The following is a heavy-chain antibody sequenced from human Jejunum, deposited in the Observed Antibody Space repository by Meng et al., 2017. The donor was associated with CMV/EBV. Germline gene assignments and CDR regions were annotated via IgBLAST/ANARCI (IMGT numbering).Heavy chain of an antibody. CDR3: ARVRGGFDP. CDR2: IYYTGGT. J-gene: IGHJ5*02. CDR1: GGSISGYY. Sequence: SLTFTVSGGSISGYYCSWIRQPPGKGLEWVGYIYYTGGTNYNPSLESRASIALDRSKNQISLKLTSVTAADTAVYYCARVRGGFDPWGQGTLVTVSS. V-gene: IGHV4-59*01.